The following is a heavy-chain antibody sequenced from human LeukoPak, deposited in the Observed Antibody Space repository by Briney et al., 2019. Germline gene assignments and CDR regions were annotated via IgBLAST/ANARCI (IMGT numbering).Heavy chain of an antibody. V-gene: IGHV3-48*04. D-gene: IGHD2-2*01. Sequence: PGGSLRLSCAASGFTFSSYSMNWVRQAPGKGLEWVSYISSSSSTIYYADSVKGRFTISRDNAKNSLYLQMNSLRAEDTAVYYCAKGVSRGSSTSDLDYWGQGTLVTVSS. CDR2: ISSSSSTI. J-gene: IGHJ4*02. CDR1: GFTFSSYS. CDR3: AKGVSRGSSTSDLDY.